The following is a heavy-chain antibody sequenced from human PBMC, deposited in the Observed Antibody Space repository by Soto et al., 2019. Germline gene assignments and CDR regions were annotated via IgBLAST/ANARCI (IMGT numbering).Heavy chain of an antibody. CDR1: GGTFSNSA. CDR2: ISAYNGNK. CDR3: ARDLGQQLVDY. Sequence: ASVKVSCKASGGTFSNSAISWVRQAPGQGLEWMGWISAYNGNKKYAQKLQGRVTMTTDTSTSTAYMELRSLRSDDTAVYYCARDLGQQLVDYWGQGTLVTVSS. V-gene: IGHV1-18*01. J-gene: IGHJ4*02. D-gene: IGHD6-13*01.